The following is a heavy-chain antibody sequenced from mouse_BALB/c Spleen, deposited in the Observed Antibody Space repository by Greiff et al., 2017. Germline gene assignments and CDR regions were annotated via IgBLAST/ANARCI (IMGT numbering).Heavy chain of an antibody. CDR3: ARDSGNYGPWFAY. Sequence: EVQLQQSGPGLVKPSQSLSLTCSVTGYSITSGYYWNWIRQSPGNKLEWMGYISYDGSNNYNPSLKNRISITRDTSKNQFFLKLNSVTTEDTATYYCARDSGNYGPWFAYWGQGTLVTVSA. CDR1: GYSITSGYY. CDR2: ISYDGSN. D-gene: IGHD2-1*01. J-gene: IGHJ3*01. V-gene: IGHV3-6*02.